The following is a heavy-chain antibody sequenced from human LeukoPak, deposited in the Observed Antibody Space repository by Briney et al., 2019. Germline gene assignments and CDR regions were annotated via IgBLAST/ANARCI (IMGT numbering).Heavy chain of an antibody. CDR1: GGSISSSSYY. J-gene: IGHJ3*02. Sequence: SETLSLTCTVSGGSISSSSYYWGWIRQPPGKGLEWIGSIYYSGSTYYNPSLKSRVTISVDTSKNQFSLKLSSVTAADTAVYYCATPKPDCGGDCYLHALDIWGQGTMVTVFS. D-gene: IGHD2-21*02. CDR3: ATPKPDCGGDCYLHALDI. V-gene: IGHV4-39*01. CDR2: IYYSGST.